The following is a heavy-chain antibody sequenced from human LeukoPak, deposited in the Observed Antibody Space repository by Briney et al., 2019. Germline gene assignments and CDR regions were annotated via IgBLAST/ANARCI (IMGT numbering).Heavy chain of an antibody. J-gene: IGHJ5*02. CDR1: GCPFTNYW. V-gene: IGHV5-51*01. Sequence: GEALQISFEGFGCPFTNYWIGWELQLPGKGLGGGVVIYPGAYRTRYSPPFQGQVTNSADKSINTAYLQWSSLKASDTAVYYCACRELSSTWSGPWGEGTLVTVSS. D-gene: IGHD6-13*01. CDR3: ACRELSSTWSGP. CDR2: IYPGAYRT.